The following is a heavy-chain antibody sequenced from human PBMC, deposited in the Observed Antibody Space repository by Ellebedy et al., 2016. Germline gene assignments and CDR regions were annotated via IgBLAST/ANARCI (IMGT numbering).Heavy chain of an antibody. CDR1: GGSISNNNW. CDR3: AGGCSDRCYGGGYSWFDP. Sequence: SETLSLTCTVSGGSISNNNWWSWVRQSPGTGLDWIGEIYHSGSTNYNPSLKSRVTISVDTSKNQFSLKLTSVTAADTAVYYCAGGCSDRCYGGGYSWFDPWGQGTLVTVSS. V-gene: IGHV4-4*02. CDR2: IYHSGST. D-gene: IGHD2-15*01. J-gene: IGHJ5*02.